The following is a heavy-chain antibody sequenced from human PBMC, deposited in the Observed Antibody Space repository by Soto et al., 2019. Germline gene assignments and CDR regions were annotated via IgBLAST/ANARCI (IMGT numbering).Heavy chain of an antibody. CDR2: IYYSGST. CDR3: ARGRGVAFPTYAALFDY. Sequence: SETLSLTCTVSGGSISSGDYYWSWIRQPPGKGLEWIGYIYYSGSTYYNPSFKSRVTISVDTSKNQFSLKLSSVTAADTAVYYCARGRGVAFPTYAALFDYWGQGTLVTVSS. J-gene: IGHJ4*02. V-gene: IGHV4-30-4*01. CDR1: GGSISSGDYY. D-gene: IGHD3-10*01.